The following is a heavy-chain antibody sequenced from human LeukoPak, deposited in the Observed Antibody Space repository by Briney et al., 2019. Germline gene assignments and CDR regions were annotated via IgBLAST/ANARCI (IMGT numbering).Heavy chain of an antibody. CDR1: GFVFSSYA. J-gene: IGHJ3*02. D-gene: IGHD1-26*01. Sequence: GGSLRLSCAASGFVFSSYAMHWVRQAPGKGLEWVAVISNDGTRKYYPDPVKGRLTISRDNSRKILYLQMDSLRTEDTAVYHCARRRQAGTTTDALDIWGQGTTVIVSS. CDR2: ISNDGTRK. CDR3: ARRRQAGTTTDALDI. V-gene: IGHV3-30*04.